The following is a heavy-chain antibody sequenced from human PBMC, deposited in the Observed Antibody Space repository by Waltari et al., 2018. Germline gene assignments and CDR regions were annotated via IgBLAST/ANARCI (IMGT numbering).Heavy chain of an antibody. Sequence: QVQLVQSGAEVKKPGASVKVSCKASGYTFTSYAMHWVRQAPGQRLEWMGWINAGNGNTKYSQKFQGRVTITRDTSASTAYMELSSLRSEDTAGYYCASDRGGYGYFDYWGQGTLVTVSS. J-gene: IGHJ4*02. CDR2: INAGNGNT. V-gene: IGHV1-3*01. CDR3: ASDRGGYGYFDY. D-gene: IGHD6-25*01. CDR1: GYTFTSYA.